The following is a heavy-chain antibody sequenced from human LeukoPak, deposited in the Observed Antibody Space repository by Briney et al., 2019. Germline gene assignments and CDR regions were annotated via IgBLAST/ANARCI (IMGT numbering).Heavy chain of an antibody. CDR2: IRSKANSYAT. Sequence: GGSLRLSCAASGFTFSGSAMHWVRQASGKGLEWVGRIRSKANSYATAYAASVKGRFTISRDDSKNTAYLQMNSLKTEDTAVYYCTRASLVAVPAVTRDYYYYGMDVWGQGTTVTVSS. J-gene: IGHJ6*02. CDR3: TRASLVAVPAVTRDYYYYGMDV. D-gene: IGHD2-2*01. CDR1: GFTFSGSA. V-gene: IGHV3-73*01.